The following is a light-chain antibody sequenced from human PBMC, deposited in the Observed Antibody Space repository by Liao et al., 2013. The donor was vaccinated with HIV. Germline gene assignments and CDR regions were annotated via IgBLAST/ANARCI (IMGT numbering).Light chain of an antibody. Sequence: SYVLTQPPSVSVAPRKTASITCGGKNIGSKSVHWYQQKPGQAPVLVIYYDSDRPSGIPERFSGSNSGHTATLTISRVEAGDEADYYCQAWDSSTRVFGGGTKLTVL. CDR2: YDS. V-gene: IGLV3-21*01. J-gene: IGLJ2*01. CDR1: NIGSKS. CDR3: QAWDSSTRV.